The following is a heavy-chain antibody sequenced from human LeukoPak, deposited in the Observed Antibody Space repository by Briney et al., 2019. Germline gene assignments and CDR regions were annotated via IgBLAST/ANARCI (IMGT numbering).Heavy chain of an antibody. CDR1: GFTFSSYA. D-gene: IGHD1-7*01. V-gene: IGHV3-23*01. CDR3: AKDGTGTTAYYYYYYGMDV. J-gene: IGHJ6*02. Sequence: QPGGSLRLSCAASGFTFSSYAMSWVRQAPGKGLEWVSAIRGSGGRTYYADSVKGRFTISRDNSKNTLYLQMNSLRAEDTAVYYCAKDGTGTTAYYYYYYGMDVWGQGTTVTVSS. CDR2: IRGSGGRT.